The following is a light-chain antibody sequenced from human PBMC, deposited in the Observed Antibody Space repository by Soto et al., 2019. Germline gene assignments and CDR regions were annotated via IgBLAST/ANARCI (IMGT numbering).Light chain of an antibody. J-gene: IGKJ1*01. V-gene: IGKV1-39*01. CDR2: AAS. CDR1: QSISSY. CDR3: QQSYSTPLT. Sequence: DIQMTQSPSSLSASVGDRVTITCRASQSISSYLNWYQQKPGKAPKLLIYAASSLQSGVPSRFSGSGSGTDFTLTISSPQPEDFATYYCQQSYSTPLTLGQGTKVEIK.